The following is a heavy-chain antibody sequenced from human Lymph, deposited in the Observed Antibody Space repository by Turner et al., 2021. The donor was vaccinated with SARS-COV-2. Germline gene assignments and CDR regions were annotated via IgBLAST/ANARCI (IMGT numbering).Heavy chain of an antibody. CDR1: GFTFSSYA. V-gene: IGHV3-30*04. J-gene: IGHJ4*02. D-gene: IGHD3-22*01. CDR2: RSYDGSDK. CDR3: ARDRDSSGWVDY. Sequence: QVQLVESGGGVVQPGRSLRLSCAASGFTFSSYAMEWVRQAPCKGLEWVAFRSYDGSDKYYADSVKGRFTFSRDNSKNTRYLQRNSLRAEDTAVYYCARDRDSSGWVDYWGQGTLVTVSS.